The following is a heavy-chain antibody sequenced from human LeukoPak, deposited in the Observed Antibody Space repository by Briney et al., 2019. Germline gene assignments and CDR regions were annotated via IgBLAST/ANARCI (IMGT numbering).Heavy chain of an antibody. Sequence: PGGSLRLSCAASGFTFSSYGMHWVRQAPGKGLEWVAFIRYDGSNKYYADSVKGRFTISRDNPKNTLYLQMNSLRAEDTAVYYCAKESGEPYYFDYRGQGTLVTASS. CDR1: GFTFSSYG. D-gene: IGHD1-26*01. CDR3: AKESGEPYYFDY. CDR2: IRYDGSNK. J-gene: IGHJ4*02. V-gene: IGHV3-30*02.